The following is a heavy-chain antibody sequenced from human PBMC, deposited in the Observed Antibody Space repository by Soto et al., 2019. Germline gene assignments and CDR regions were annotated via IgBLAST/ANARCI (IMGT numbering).Heavy chain of an antibody. Sequence: SETLSLTCTVSGGSISSGACYWSWIRQHPGKGLEWIGYIYYSGSTYYNPSLKSRVTISVDTSKNQFSLKLSSVTAADTAVYYCAIYDSSGSRGFQHWGQGTLVTSPQ. J-gene: IGHJ1*01. CDR3: AIYDSSGSRGFQH. CDR1: GGSISSGACY. CDR2: IYYSGST. V-gene: IGHV4-31*03. D-gene: IGHD3-22*01.